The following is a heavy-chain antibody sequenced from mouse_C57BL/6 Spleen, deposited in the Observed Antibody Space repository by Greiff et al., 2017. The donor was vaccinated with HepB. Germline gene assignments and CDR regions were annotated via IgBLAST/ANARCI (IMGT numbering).Heavy chain of an antibody. CDR1: GYAFSSYW. CDR2: IYPGDGDT. D-gene: IGHD4-1*01. J-gene: IGHJ2*01. CDR3: ARNELGRNYFDY. V-gene: IGHV1-80*01. Sequence: LQESGAELVKPGASVKISCKASGYAFSSYWMNWVKQRPGKGLEWIGQIYPGDGDTNYNGKFKGKATLTADKSSSTAYMQLSSLTSEDSAVYFCARNELGRNYFDYWGQGTTLTVSS.